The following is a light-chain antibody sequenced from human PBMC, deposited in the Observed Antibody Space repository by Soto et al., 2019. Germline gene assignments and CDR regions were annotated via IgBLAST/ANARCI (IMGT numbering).Light chain of an antibody. CDR3: QQYGSSPPYT. J-gene: IGKJ2*01. CDR1: QSVSTSY. CDR2: GAS. V-gene: IGKV3-20*01. Sequence: IVLTQSPGTLSLPPGERATLSCRASQSVSTSYLAWYQQKPGQAPRLLIYGASSRATGIPDRFSGSGSGTHFTLTISRLEPEDFAVYYCQQYGSSPPYTFGQGTKLEIK.